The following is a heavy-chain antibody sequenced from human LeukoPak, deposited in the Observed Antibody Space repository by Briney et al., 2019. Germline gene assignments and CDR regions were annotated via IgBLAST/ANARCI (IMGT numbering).Heavy chain of an antibody. CDR2: FSYGGNT. J-gene: IGHJ6*03. Sequence: PSETLSLTCTVSGDSISSSTYYWAWIRQPPGKGLEWIGSFSYGGNTYYKSSLKSRLTISVDTSKNQFSLKLSSVTAADTAVYYCARAGYYYYYMDVWGKGTTVTVSS. CDR1: GDSISSSTYY. CDR3: ARAGYYYYYMDV. V-gene: IGHV4-39*07.